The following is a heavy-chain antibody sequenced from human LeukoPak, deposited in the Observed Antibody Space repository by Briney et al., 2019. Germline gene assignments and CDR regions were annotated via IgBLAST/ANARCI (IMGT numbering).Heavy chain of an antibody. J-gene: IGHJ3*01. CDR2: LSYGGNNK. D-gene: IGHD3-3*01. Sequence: GRSLSLSCAASGFTFSDYAMHGVRRAPRKGLEWGAVLSYGGNNKYYADSVKGRFTISRDNSKNTMFLQMNSLRAEDTAVYHCARDRSGYANDAFDFWGQGTMVTVSS. V-gene: IGHV3-30-3*01. CDR1: GFTFSDYA. CDR3: ARDRSGYANDAFDF.